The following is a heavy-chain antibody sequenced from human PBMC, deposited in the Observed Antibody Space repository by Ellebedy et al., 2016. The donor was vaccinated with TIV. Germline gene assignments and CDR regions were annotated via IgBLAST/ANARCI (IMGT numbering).Heavy chain of an antibody. CDR3: AKGRGGGSDTSAPRYYFDY. V-gene: IGHV3-23*01. J-gene: IGHJ4*02. Sequence: PGGSLRLSCAASGFIFSDYAMTRVRQAPGKGLEWVSTISSTGSRTYYADSVEGRFIISRDNSKKTLYLQMNSLRAEDTAVYYCAKGRGGGSDTSAPRYYFDYWGLGTLVTVSS. D-gene: IGHD3-22*01. CDR1: GFIFSDYA. CDR2: ISSTGSRT.